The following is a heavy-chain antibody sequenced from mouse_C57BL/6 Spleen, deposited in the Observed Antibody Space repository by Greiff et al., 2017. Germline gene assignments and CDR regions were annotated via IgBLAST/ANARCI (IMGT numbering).Heavy chain of an antibody. Sequence: QVQLQQSGPELVKPGASVKISCKASGYSFTSYYIHWVKQRPGQGLEWIGWIYPGSGNTKYNEKFKGKATLTADTSSSTAYMQLSSLTSEDSAVYYCARGGGLPLGCFDVWGTGTTVTVSS. J-gene: IGHJ1*03. D-gene: IGHD2-4*01. V-gene: IGHV1-66*01. CDR1: GYSFTSYY. CDR3: ARGGGLPLGCFDV. CDR2: IYPGSGNT.